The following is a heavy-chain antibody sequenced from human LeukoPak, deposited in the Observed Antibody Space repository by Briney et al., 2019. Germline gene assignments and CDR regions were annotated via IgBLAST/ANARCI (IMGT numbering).Heavy chain of an antibody. J-gene: IGHJ4*02. D-gene: IGHD2-15*01. V-gene: IGHV3-11*06. Sequence: GGSLRLSCAASGFTLCDYYMSWIRQAPGKGLEWVSYISSSSSYTNYADSVKGRFTISRDNAKNSLYLQMNSLRAEDTAVYYCAKGWPGCDDGTCYSHYFDYWGQGALVTVSP. CDR2: ISSSSSYT. CDR3: AKGWPGCDDGTCYSHYFDY. CDR1: GFTLCDYY.